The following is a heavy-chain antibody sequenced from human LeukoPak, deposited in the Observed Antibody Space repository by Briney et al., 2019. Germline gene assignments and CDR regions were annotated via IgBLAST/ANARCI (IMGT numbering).Heavy chain of an antibody. V-gene: IGHV1-18*01. Sequence: ASVKVSCKASGYTFTSYGISWVRQAPGQGREWMGWISAYNGNTNYAQKLQGRVTMTTDTSTSTAYMELRSLRSDDTAVYYCARGDRSGYSSGWYYYYYMDVWGKGTTVTVSS. J-gene: IGHJ6*03. CDR3: ARGDRSGYSSGWYYYYYMDV. D-gene: IGHD6-19*01. CDR2: ISAYNGNT. CDR1: GYTFTSYG.